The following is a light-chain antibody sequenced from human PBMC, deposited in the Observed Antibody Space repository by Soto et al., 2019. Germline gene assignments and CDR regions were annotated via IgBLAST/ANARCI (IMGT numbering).Light chain of an antibody. CDR1: SSDVGSYNL. J-gene: IGLJ2*01. CDR3: CSYAGSSTLNVV. V-gene: IGLV2-23*01. Sequence: QSVLTQPASVSGSPGQSITISCTGTSSDVGSYNLVSWYQQHPGKAPKLMIYEGSKRPLGVSNRFSGSKSGNTASLTISGLQAEDEADYYCCSYAGSSTLNVVFGGGTKLTVL. CDR2: EGS.